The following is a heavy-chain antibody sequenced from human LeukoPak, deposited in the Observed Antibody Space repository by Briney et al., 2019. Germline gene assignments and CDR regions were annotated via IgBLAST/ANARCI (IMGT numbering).Heavy chain of an antibody. J-gene: IGHJ6*03. V-gene: IGHV4-59*01. D-gene: IGHD6-13*01. CDR3: ARGYSSSWDYYYYMDV. CDR2: IYYSGST. CDR1: GGSISSYY. Sequence: MSSETLSLTCTVAGGSISSYYWSWLRQPPGKGLEWIGYIYYSGSTNYNPSLKSRVTISVDTSKNQFSLKLSSVTAADTAVYYCARGYSSSWDYYYYMDVWGKGTTVTISS.